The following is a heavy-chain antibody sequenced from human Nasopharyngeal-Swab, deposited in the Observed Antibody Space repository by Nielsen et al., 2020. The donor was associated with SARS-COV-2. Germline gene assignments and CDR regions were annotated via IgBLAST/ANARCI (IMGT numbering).Heavy chain of an antibody. CDR1: GYTLADYG. V-gene: IGHV1-3*01. Sequence: ASVKVSCKASGYTLADYGMHWVRQATVQGLEWMGWINAGIGNTKYAEKFQDRVTITRYTSASTVYMELSSLTSEDTAVYFCARPPIQQAYHYGLGSYYFPYWGQGTLVTVSS. D-gene: IGHD3-10*01. J-gene: IGHJ4*02. CDR3: ARPPIQQAYHYGLGSYYFPY. CDR2: INAGIGNT.